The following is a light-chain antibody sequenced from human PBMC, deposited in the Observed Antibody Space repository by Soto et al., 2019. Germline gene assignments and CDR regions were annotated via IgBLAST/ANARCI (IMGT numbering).Light chain of an antibody. V-gene: IGLV2-14*03. CDR1: SGDIGAYDH. J-gene: IGLJ3*02. CDR2: DVT. CDR3: SSSTHSNTVV. Sequence: QSALTQPASGSGSPGQSVILSCSGTSGDIGAYDHVAWFQQHPGEVPKLLLRDVTNRPSGVSGRFSGSKSGNTAYLTISGLRPEDEADYYCSSSTHSNTVVFGGGNQLTVL.